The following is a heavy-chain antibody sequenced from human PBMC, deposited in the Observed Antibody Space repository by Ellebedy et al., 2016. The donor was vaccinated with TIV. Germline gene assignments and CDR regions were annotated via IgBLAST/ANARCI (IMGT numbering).Heavy chain of an antibody. Sequence: AASVKVSCKASGYTFTGYYMHWVRQAPGQGLEWMGWINPNSGGTNYAQKFQGWVTMTREPSISTAYMELSSLRSEDTAVYYCARRMRYCSGGSCLNLYYYYYGMDVWGQGTTVTVSS. CDR3: ARRMRYCSGGSCLNLYYYYYGMDV. V-gene: IGHV1-2*04. CDR2: INPNSGGT. J-gene: IGHJ6*02. CDR1: GYTFTGYY. D-gene: IGHD2-15*01.